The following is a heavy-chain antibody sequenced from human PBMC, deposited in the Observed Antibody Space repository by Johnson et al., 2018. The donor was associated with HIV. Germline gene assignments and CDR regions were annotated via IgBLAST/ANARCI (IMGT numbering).Heavy chain of an antibody. CDR2: IYSGGST. J-gene: IGHJ3*02. V-gene: IGHV3-66*01. D-gene: IGHD2-15*01. Sequence: MLLVESGGGLVQPGGSLRLSCAASGFTVSSNYMSWVRQAPGKGLEWVSVIYSGGSTYYADSVKGRFTISRDNSKNTLYLQMNSLRAEDTAVYYCARDVRMDKAFDIWGQGTMVTVSS. CDR1: GFTVSSNY. CDR3: ARDVRMDKAFDI.